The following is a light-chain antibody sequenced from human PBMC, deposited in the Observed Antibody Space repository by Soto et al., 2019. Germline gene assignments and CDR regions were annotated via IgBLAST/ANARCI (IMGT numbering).Light chain of an antibody. CDR1: QSVSSTY. CDR2: GAS. J-gene: IGKJ4*01. CDR3: QQYGSSPLT. V-gene: IGKV3-20*01. Sequence: EIVLTQSPGTVSLSPGERATLSCRASQSVSSTYLAWYQQKPGQPPRLLIYGASSRATGIPDRFSGSGSGTDFTLTISRLEPEDFAVYYCQQYGSSPLTFGQGTKVDIK.